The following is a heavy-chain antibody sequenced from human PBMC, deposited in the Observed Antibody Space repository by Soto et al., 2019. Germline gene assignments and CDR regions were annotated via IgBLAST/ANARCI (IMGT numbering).Heavy chain of an antibody. J-gene: IGHJ6*03. CDR2: IRYDGSNK. Sequence: QVQLVESGGGVVQPGRSLRLSCAASGFTFSSYGMHWVRQAPGKGLEWVAVIRYDGSNKYYADSVKGRFTISRDNSKNTLYLQMNSLRAEDTAVYYCARTRYITMVRAKDYYYYYMDVWGKGTTVTVSS. CDR3: ARTRYITMVRAKDYYYYYMDV. D-gene: IGHD3-10*01. CDR1: GFTFSSYG. V-gene: IGHV3-33*01.